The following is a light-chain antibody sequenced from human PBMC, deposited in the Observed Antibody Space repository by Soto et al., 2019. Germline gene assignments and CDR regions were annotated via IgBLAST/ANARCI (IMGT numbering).Light chain of an antibody. CDR3: RQYQSYWT. CDR1: QSISRQ. Sequence: DIQMTQSPSTLSASVGDRVSITCRASQSISRQLACYQQKPGKAPNLLIYPASKLETGVPSRITGSGSGTECTLTISSLQPDDLAPYYCRQYQSYWTFGQGTKVEVK. V-gene: IGKV1-5*03. J-gene: IGKJ1*01. CDR2: PAS.